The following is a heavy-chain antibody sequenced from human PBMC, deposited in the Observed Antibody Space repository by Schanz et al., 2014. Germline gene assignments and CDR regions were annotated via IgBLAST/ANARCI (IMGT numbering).Heavy chain of an antibody. Sequence: QVQLVQSGSEVKKPGASVKVSCKASGYTFPSYGISWVRQAPGQGLEWVAWISPYNGNTAYAQNLKGRVRMTTDTSTATAYMELRSLTSDDTAVYYCARDRVYRFLKGENRFYFDYWGQGTLVIVSS. CDR3: ARDRVYRFLKGENRFYFDY. CDR2: ISPYNGNT. D-gene: IGHD3-3*01. J-gene: IGHJ4*02. V-gene: IGHV1-18*04. CDR1: GYTFPSYG.